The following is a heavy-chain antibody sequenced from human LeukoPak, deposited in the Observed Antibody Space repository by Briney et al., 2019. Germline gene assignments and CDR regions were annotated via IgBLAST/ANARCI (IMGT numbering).Heavy chain of an antibody. CDR1: GGMFPSYW. V-gene: IGHV3-7*04. J-gene: IGHJ4*02. CDR3: ARRHHFGFLDS. D-gene: IGHD3-10*01. CDR2: IKQDGSEK. Sequence: GGSLRLSCAASGGMFPSYWMTWVRQAPGKGLEWVANIKQDGSEKYYVDSVKGRFTISRDNAKNSVYLQMNSLRAEDTAVYYCARRHHFGFLDSWGQGTMVTVSS.